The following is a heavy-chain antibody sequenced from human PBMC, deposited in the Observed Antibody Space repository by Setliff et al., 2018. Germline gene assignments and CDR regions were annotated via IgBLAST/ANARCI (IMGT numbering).Heavy chain of an antibody. CDR3: ARINFYVSSGYYYAPEL. CDR2: INNYNFNT. CDR1: GFTFTDYG. J-gene: IGHJ4*02. V-gene: IGHV1-18*01. Sequence: ASVKVSCKSSGFTFTDYGITWVRQVPGQGLEWMGWINNYNFNTQYAQKFLGRVTVTTDTSTTTAYMKLRSLRADDTAVYYCARINFYVSSGYYYAPELWGQGTTVTVS. D-gene: IGHD3-22*01.